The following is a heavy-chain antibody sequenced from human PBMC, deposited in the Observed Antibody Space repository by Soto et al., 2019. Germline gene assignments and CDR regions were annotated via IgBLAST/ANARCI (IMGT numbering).Heavy chain of an antibody. CDR1: GYSFTNYG. V-gene: IGHV1-18*01. Sequence: QDQLVQSGAEVKKPGASVTVFCKASGYSFTNYGMSWVRQAPGQGLEWMGWISGSNGDTHHAQNSQGRVSMSTDTLTYTGYMQLRSLRSDDTAVYYCARCYCSVGSCFSCWHFDLWGRGSLVTVSS. CDR3: ARCYCSVGSCFSCWHFDL. J-gene: IGHJ2*01. CDR2: ISGSNGDT. D-gene: IGHD2-15*01.